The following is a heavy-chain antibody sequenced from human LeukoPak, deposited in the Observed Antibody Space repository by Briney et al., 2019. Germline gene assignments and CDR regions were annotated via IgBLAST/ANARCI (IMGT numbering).Heavy chain of an antibody. V-gene: IGHV3-30-3*01. Sequence: EGSLRLSCAASGFTFSNYAMHWVRQAPGKGLEWVAVISYDGTNKYYADSVKGRFTISRDNSKNRLYLQMNTLRAEDTAVHYCAMAATWDTVTAGSIYYYGMDVWGQGTTVTVSS. D-gene: IGHD4-17*01. J-gene: IGHJ6*02. CDR1: GFTFSNYA. CDR3: AMAATWDTVTAGSIYYYGMDV. CDR2: ISYDGTNK.